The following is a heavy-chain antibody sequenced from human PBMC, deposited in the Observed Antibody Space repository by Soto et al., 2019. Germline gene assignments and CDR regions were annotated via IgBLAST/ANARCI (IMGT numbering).Heavy chain of an antibody. V-gene: IGHV4-39*01. CDR3: ARRNYYGSGSYDNWFDP. CDR1: GGSISSSSYY. D-gene: IGHD3-10*01. CDR2: IYYSGST. Sequence: QLQLQESGPGLVKPSETLSLTCTVSGGSISSSSYYWGWIRQPPGKGLEWIGSIYYSGSTYYNPSLKSRVTISVDTSNNQFSLKLSSVTAADTAVYYCARRNYYGSGSYDNWFDPWGQGTLVTVSS. J-gene: IGHJ5*02.